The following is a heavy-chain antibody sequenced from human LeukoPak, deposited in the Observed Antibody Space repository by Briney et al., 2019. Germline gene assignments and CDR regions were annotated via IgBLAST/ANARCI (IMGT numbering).Heavy chain of an antibody. V-gene: IGHV1-69*06. CDR1: GGTVSSYA. CDR3: ARMYSSSWYDPFDY. Sequence: ASVKVSCKASGGTVSSYAISSVRQAPGQGLEWMGGIIPIFGTANYAQKFQGRVTITADKSTSTAYMELSSLRSEDTAVYYCARMYSSSWYDPFDYWGQGTLVTVSS. D-gene: IGHD6-13*01. J-gene: IGHJ4*02. CDR2: IIPIFGTA.